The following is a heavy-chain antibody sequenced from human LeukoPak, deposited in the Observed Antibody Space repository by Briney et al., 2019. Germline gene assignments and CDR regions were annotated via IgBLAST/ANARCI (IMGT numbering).Heavy chain of an antibody. Sequence: GGFLRLSCAASGITVSRSYMNWVRQAPGKGLEWVSVIYSGGTTDYADSVKGRFTISRDKSKNTLFLQMNSLRVEDTAVYYCARGEDNWIYKRVHKTMDVWGQGTTVTVSS. V-gene: IGHV3-66*02. J-gene: IGHJ6*02. CDR2: IYSGGTT. CDR3: ARGEDNWIYKRVHKTMDV. CDR1: GITVSRSY. D-gene: IGHD1-7*01.